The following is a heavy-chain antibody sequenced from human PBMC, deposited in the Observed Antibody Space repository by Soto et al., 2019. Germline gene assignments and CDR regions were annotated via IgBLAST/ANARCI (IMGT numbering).Heavy chain of an antibody. CDR2: IYWDDDK. CDR1: GFSLSTSGVG. D-gene: IGHD2-8*01. V-gene: IGHV2-5*02. Sequence: QITLKESGPTLVKPTQTLTLTCTFSGFSLSTSGVGVGWIRQPPGKALEWLALIYWDDDKRYSPSLKSRLTITKDTSKNQVVLTMTNMDPVDTATYYCAAGMAAPSFLQHWGQGTLVTVSS. J-gene: IGHJ1*01. CDR3: AAGMAAPSFLQH.